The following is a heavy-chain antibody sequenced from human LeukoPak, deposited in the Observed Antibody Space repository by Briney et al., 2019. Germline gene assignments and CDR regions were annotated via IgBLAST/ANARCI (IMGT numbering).Heavy chain of an antibody. CDR2: IYTSGST. CDR1: GGSISSYY. J-gene: IGHJ3*02. V-gene: IGHV4-4*07. CDR3: ARDYSLLWFGDHFAADAFDI. D-gene: IGHD3-10*01. Sequence: SETLSLTCTVSGGSISSYYWSWIRQPAGKGLEWIGRIYTSGSTNYNPSLKSRVTMSVDTSKNQFSLKLSSVTAADTAVYCCARDYSLLWFGDHFAADAFDIWGQGTMVTVSS.